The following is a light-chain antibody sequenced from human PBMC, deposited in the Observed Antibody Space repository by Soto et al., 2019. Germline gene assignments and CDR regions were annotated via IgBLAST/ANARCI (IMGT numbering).Light chain of an antibody. CDR2: EVT. V-gene: IGLV2-23*02. CDR1: SSDIGSYNL. CDR3: CSYAGRTTFFYV. J-gene: IGLJ1*01. Sequence: QSALTQPASVSGSPGQSITISCTGTSSDIGSYNLVSWYQQLPGKTPRVIIYEVTKRPSGVSHRFSGSKSGNTASLTISGLQAEDEADYHCCSYAGRTTFFYVFGTGTKVTVL.